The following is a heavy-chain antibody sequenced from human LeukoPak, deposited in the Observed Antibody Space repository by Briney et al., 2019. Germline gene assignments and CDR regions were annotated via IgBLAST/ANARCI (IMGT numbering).Heavy chain of an antibody. D-gene: IGHD4-17*01. CDR3: ARAAVTTSRYFQH. Sequence: SETLSLTCTVSGGSISSYYWSWIRQPPGKGLEWIGYIYNSGHTNYNPSLKSRVTISEDTSKNQLSLRLSSVTAADTAVYYCARAAVTTSRYFQHWGQGTLVTVSS. V-gene: IGHV4-59*01. CDR2: IYNSGHT. CDR1: GGSISSYY. J-gene: IGHJ1*01.